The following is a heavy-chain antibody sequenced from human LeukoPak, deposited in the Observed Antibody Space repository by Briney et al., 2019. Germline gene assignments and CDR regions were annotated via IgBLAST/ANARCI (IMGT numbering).Heavy chain of an antibody. V-gene: IGHV3-23*01. Sequence: GSLDPPFATSGFPLNRYAMGRVPPAPGKGPEGVSAIRGSGGSTYYADSVKGRFTISRDNSKNTLYLQMNSLRAEDTAVYYCAKSGYRTYVVPADDYWAREPWSPSPQ. CDR1: GFPLNRYA. J-gene: IGHJ4*02. CDR3: AKSGYRTYVVPADDY. D-gene: IGHD2-2*01. CDR2: IRGSGGST.